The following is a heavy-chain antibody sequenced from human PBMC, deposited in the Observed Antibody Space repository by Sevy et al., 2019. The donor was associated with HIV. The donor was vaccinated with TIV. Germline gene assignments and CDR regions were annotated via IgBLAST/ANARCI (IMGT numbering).Heavy chain of an antibody. CDR1: GGSISSYY. Sequence: SETLSLTCTVSGGSISSYYWSWIRQPPGKGLEWIGYIYYRGSTNYNPSLKSRVTISVDTSKNQFSLRLSSVTAADTAVYYCARAKIFGGVMVWFDPWGQGTLVTVSS. V-gene: IGHV4-59*01. J-gene: IGHJ5*02. CDR2: IYYRGST. CDR3: ARAKIFGGVMVWFDP. D-gene: IGHD3-3*01.